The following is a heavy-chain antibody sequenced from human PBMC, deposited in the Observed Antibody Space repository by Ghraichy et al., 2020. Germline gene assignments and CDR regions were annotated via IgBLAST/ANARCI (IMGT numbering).Heavy chain of an antibody. CDR1: GFTFSSYA. D-gene: IGHD2-2*01. Sequence: GGSLRLSCAASGFTFSSYAMSWVRQPPGKGLEWVSGIRGTGDSTFYADSVKGRFTISRDNSKNTLYLQMNSLRAEDTAIYYCAKGGCGSTSCLLDYWGQGTLVTVSS. CDR2: IRGTGDST. V-gene: IGHV3-23*01. CDR3: AKGGCGSTSCLLDY. J-gene: IGHJ4*02.